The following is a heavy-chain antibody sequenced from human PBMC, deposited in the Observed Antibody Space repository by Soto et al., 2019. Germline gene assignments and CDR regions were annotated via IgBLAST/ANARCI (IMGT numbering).Heavy chain of an antibody. V-gene: IGHV3-48*01. D-gene: IGHD3-3*01. Sequence: PGGSLRLSCAASGLTFTSYSMNWVRQAPGKGLEWVSFIHSSSSTIYYADSVKGRFTISRDNAKNSLYLQMNSLRAEDTAVYYCARDRVLRFLEWLPYYGMDVWGQGTTVTVSS. CDR2: IHSSSSTI. CDR3: ARDRVLRFLEWLPYYGMDV. CDR1: GLTFTSYS. J-gene: IGHJ6*02.